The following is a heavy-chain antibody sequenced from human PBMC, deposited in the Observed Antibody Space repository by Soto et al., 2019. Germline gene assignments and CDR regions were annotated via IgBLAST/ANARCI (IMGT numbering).Heavy chain of an antibody. Sequence: PSETLSLTCTVSGGSVSSGSYYWSWIRQPPGKGLEWIGYIYYSGSTNYNPSLKSRVTISVDTSKNQFSLKLSSVTAADTAVYYWARDGYCRGGGCSPFDSGGKEPRVTVPS. V-gene: IGHV4-61*01. CDR1: GGSVSSGSYY. D-gene: IGHD2-15*01. J-gene: IGHJ4*02. CDR2: IYYSGST. CDR3: ARDGYCRGGGCSPFDS.